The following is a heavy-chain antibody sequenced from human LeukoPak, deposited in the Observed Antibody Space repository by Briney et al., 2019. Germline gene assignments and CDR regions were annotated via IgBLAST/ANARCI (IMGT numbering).Heavy chain of an antibody. J-gene: IGHJ4*02. CDR1: GFTFSSYG. CDR3: ARDPYYYDSSGYFDY. D-gene: IGHD3-22*01. V-gene: IGHV3-33*01. CDR2: IWYDGSNK. Sequence: PGRSLRLSCAASGFTFSSYGMHWVRQAPGKGLEWVAVIWYDGSNKYYADSVKGRFTISRGNSKNTLYLQMNSLRAEDTAVYYCARDPYYYDSSGYFDYWGQGTLVTVSS.